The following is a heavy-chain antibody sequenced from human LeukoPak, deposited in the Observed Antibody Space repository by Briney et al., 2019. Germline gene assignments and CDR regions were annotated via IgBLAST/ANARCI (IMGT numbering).Heavy chain of an antibody. CDR2: IRYDGSNK. J-gene: IGHJ4*02. Sequence: GGSLRLSCAASGFTFSSYGMHWVRQAPGKGLEWVAFIRYDGSNKYYADSVKGRFTISRDNAKNSLYLQMNRLRAEDTAVYYCARVGCLRTLGYCSSFTSIDYWGRGTLVTVSS. CDR3: ARVGCLRTLGYCSSFTSIDY. CDR1: GFTFSSYG. D-gene: IGHD2-2*01. V-gene: IGHV3-30*02.